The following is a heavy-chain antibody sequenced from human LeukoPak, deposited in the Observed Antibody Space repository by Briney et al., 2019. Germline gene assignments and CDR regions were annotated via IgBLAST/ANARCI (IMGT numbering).Heavy chain of an antibody. CDR2: ISDSGST. J-gene: IGHJ6*03. D-gene: IGHD2-2*01. CDR1: GGSFSGYY. V-gene: IGHV4-34*01. Sequence: SETLSLTCAVYGGSFSGYYWSWIRQPPGKGLEWIGEISDSGSTNYNPSLKSRVTISVDTSKNQFSLKLSSVTAADTAVYYCARVGGSGYCSSTSCLGYYYYYMDVWGKGTTVTVSS. CDR3: ARVGGSGYCSSTSCLGYYYYYMDV.